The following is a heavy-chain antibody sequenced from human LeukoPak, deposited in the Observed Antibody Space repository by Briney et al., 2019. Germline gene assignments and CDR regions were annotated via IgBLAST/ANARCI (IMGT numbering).Heavy chain of an antibody. Sequence: SETLFLTCAVYGGSFSGYYWSWIRQPPGKGLEWIGEINHSGSTNYNPSLKSRVTISVDTSKNQFSLKLSSVTAADTAVYYCARERAYYDYVWGSYRYLPILDYWGQGTLVTVSS. V-gene: IGHV4-34*01. CDR3: ARERAYYDYVWGSYRYLPILDY. CDR2: INHSGST. J-gene: IGHJ4*02. D-gene: IGHD3-16*02. CDR1: GGSFSGYY.